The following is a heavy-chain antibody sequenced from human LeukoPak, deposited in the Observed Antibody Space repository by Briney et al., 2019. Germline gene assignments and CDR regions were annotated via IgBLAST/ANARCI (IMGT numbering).Heavy chain of an antibody. CDR3: ATGRSIRHFDY. CDR2: IHYSGTT. J-gene: IGHJ4*02. D-gene: IGHD3-9*01. CDR1: GVSIFSYY. V-gene: IGHV4-59*08. Sequence: PSETLSLTCTVSGVSIFSYYWNWIRQPPGQGLEWIGYIHYSGTTNYNPSLKSRVSISIDTSKSQFSLKLTSATAADTAIYYCATGRSIRHFDYWGQGTLLSVSS.